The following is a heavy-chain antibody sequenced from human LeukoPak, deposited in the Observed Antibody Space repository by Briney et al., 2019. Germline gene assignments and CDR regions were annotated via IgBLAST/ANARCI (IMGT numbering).Heavy chain of an antibody. V-gene: IGHV1-2*02. J-gene: IGHJ4*02. D-gene: IGHD3-16*01. CDR1: GYKFTDDY. CDR3: APTAEAYTSWWKV. Sequence: ASVKVSCKASGYKFTDDYMHWVRQAPGQGLEFMGWINPDSGFTNYAQKFKGRVTMTRDTSISTAYLEVRSLTSDDTAVYYCAPTAEAYTSWWKVWGQGTLVPVSS. CDR2: INPDSGFT.